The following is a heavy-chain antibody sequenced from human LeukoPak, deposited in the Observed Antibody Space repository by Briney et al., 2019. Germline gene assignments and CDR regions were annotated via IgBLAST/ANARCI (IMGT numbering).Heavy chain of an antibody. V-gene: IGHV1-18*01. CDR2: ISAYNGNT. CDR1: GYTFTSYG. Sequence: GASVKVSCKASGYTFTSYGISWVRQAPGQGLEWMGWISAYNGNTNYAQKLQGRVTITMDESTSTAYMELSSLRSEDTAVYYCARGIDHAGLDYYFDYWGQGTLVTVSS. J-gene: IGHJ4*02. D-gene: IGHD3-10*01. CDR3: ARGIDHAGLDYYFDY.